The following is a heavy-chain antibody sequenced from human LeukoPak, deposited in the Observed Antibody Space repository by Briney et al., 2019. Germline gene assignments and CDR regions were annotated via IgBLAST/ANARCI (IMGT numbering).Heavy chain of an antibody. Sequence: GGSLRLSCAASGFIFSRNSMNWVRQAPGKGLQWVSSISSSSDYIYYADSVKGRFTISRDNAKNSLYLQMNSLRAEDTAVYYCARDDHWGYAFDIWGQGTKVTVSS. CDR3: ARDDHWGYAFDI. D-gene: IGHD3-16*01. V-gene: IGHV3-21*01. CDR2: ISSSSDYI. CDR1: GFIFSRNS. J-gene: IGHJ3*02.